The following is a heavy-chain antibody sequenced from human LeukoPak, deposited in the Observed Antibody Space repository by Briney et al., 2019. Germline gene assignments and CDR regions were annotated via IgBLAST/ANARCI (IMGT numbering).Heavy chain of an antibody. V-gene: IGHV5-51*01. D-gene: IGHD3-3*01. CDR3: ARQNDFRLDY. CDR1: GYSFTTYW. J-gene: IGHJ4*02. Sequence: PGESLKISCKGSGYSFTTYWIGWVRQMPGKGLEWMGVIYPGDSDTRYSPSLQGQVTISVDTSIGTAYLQWSSLKASDTAIYYCARQNDFRLDYWGQGTLVTVSS. CDR2: IYPGDSDT.